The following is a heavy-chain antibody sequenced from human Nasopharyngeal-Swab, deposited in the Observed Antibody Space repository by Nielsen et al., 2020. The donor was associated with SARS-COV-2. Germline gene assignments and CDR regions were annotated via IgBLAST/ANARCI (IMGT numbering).Heavy chain of an antibody. CDR1: GYTFTSYD. CDR2: MNPNSGNT. J-gene: IGHJ4*02. Sequence: ASVKVSCKASGYTFTSYDINWVRQATGQGLEWMGWMNPNSGNTGYAQKFQGRVTMTRNTSISTAYMELSSLRSEDTAVYYYARGLLLWFGELWGIGDYWGQGTLVTVSS. CDR3: ARGLLLWFGELWGIGDY. V-gene: IGHV1-8*01. D-gene: IGHD3-10*01.